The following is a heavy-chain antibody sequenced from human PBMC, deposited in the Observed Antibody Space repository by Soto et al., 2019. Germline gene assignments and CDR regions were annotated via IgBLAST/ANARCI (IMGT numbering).Heavy chain of an antibody. V-gene: IGHV4-59*08. J-gene: IGHJ4*02. CDR2: IYYAGST. D-gene: IGHD1-26*01. Sequence: LEILCLTWSVAGGSIISYDWSWIRQPPGRGLEWIGFIYYAGSTKYNPSLNSRVTISVDTSKNQFSLTVTSVTAADTAVYYCARRIVETEAFDYWGQGALVTVSS. CDR1: GGSIISYD. CDR3: ARRIVETEAFDY.